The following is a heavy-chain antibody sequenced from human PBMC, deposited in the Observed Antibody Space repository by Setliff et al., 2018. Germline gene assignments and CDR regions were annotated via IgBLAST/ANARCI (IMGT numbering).Heavy chain of an antibody. CDR1: GFTFGDYA. Sequence: GGSLRLSCTASGFTFGDYAMSWVRRGPGKGLEWVGRIKNKNEGETRDYAAPVKGRFTVSRDDSKNTLYLHMNSLRSEDTAMYYCTSTTLDFWGPGTLVTVSS. V-gene: IGHV3-15*05. D-gene: IGHD1-1*01. CDR2: IKNKNEGETR. J-gene: IGHJ4*02. CDR3: TSTTLDF.